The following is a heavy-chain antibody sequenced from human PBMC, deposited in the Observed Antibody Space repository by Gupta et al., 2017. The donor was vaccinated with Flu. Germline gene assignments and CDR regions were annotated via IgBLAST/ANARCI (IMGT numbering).Heavy chain of an antibody. J-gene: IGHJ4*01. CDR1: GFPFSSYA. Sequence: EVQLLESGGGLVQPGGSLRLSCAASGFPFSSYAMSWVRQAPGKGRELVSAISGSGGSTDYADAVKGRLTISRDNSKKTLYLKMNSLRAEDTAVYYCAKDWLASYGFDYGGHGTLVNVSS. D-gene: IGHD5-18*01. CDR2: ISGSGGST. CDR3: AKDWLASYGFDY. V-gene: IGHV3-23*01.